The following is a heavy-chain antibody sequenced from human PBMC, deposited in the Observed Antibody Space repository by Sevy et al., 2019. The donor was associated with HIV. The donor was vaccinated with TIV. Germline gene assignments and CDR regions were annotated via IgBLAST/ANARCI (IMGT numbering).Heavy chain of an antibody. Sequence: SETLSLTCNVSGGSVSSEYWSWIRQPAGKGLEWIGRIYTSETINYNPALKSRVTMSIDPSKNQISLKLTSVTAADTAVYYCAREFFYDSTDYYWPAYYFDNWGQGTLVTVSS. D-gene: IGHD3-22*01. CDR1: GGSVSSEY. CDR2: IYTSETI. CDR3: AREFFYDSTDYYWPAYYFDN. J-gene: IGHJ4*02. V-gene: IGHV4-4*07.